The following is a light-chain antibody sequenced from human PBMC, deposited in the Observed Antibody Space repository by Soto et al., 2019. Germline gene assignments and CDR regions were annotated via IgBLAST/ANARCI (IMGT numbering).Light chain of an antibody. V-gene: IGKV3-20*01. CDR1: QSVSSSY. Sequence: EIVLTQSPGTLSLSPGERATLSCRASQSVSSSYLAWYQQKPGQAPRLLIYGASSRATGIPDRFSGSGSGTHFTLTISRLEPEDFALYYCQQYGISPKTFGQGTKLEIK. CDR2: GAS. J-gene: IGKJ2*01. CDR3: QQYGISPKT.